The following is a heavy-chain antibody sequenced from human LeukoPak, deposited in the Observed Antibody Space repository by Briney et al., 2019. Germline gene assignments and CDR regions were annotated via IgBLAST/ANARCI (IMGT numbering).Heavy chain of an antibody. CDR2: IYSAGTN. J-gene: IGHJ4*02. CDR3: ARDSTYYYLDY. D-gene: IGHD1-26*01. V-gene: IGHV3-53*01. CDR1: VFAVSSNH. Sequence: PGGSLRLSCAASVFAVSSNHMNWVRQAPGKGLEWVSIIYSAGTNYLYADSVKCRFTIYRDTYKNTVYLQMRSLRDEDTAIYYCARDSTYYYLDYWGQGTLVTVSS.